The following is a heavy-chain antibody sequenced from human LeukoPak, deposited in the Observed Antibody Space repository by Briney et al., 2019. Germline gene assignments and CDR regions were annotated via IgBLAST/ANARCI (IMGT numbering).Heavy chain of an antibody. Sequence: SETLSLTCTVSGGSISSYYWSWIRQPAGKGLEWIGRIYTSGSTNYNPPLKSRVTMSVDTSKNQFSLKLSSVTAADTAVYYCARHSPYCSSTSCYRPYYYMDVWGKGTTVTVSS. CDR3: ARHSPYCSSTSCYRPYYYMDV. D-gene: IGHD2-2*02. CDR1: GGSISSYY. V-gene: IGHV4-4*07. CDR2: IYTSGST. J-gene: IGHJ6*03.